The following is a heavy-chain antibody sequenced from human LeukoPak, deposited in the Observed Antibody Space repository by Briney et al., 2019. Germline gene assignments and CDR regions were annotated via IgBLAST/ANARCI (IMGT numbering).Heavy chain of an antibody. J-gene: IGHJ5*02. V-gene: IGHV4-59*01. CDR3: ARAEGYCSSTSCYYWFDP. CDR2: IYYSGST. D-gene: IGHD2-2*01. Sequence: SETLSLTCTVSGGSISSYYWSWIRQPPGKGLEWIGYIYYSGSTNYNPSLKSRVTISVDMSKNQFSLKLSSVTAADTAVYYCARAEGYCSSTSCYYWFDPWGQGTLVTVSS. CDR1: GGSISSYY.